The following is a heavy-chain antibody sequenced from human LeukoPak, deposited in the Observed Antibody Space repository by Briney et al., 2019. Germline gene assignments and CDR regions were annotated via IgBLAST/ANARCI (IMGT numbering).Heavy chain of an antibody. V-gene: IGHV4-59*12. CDR3: AREESGYFFDYYYYMDV. J-gene: IGHJ6*03. CDR1: GGSISSYY. Sequence: SETLSLTCTVSGGSISSYYWSWIRQPPGKGLEWIGYIYYSGSTNYNPSLKSRVTISVDTSKNQFSLKLKSATAADTAVYYCAREESGYFFDYYYYMDVWGKGTTVTVSS. D-gene: IGHD3-3*01. CDR2: IYYSGST.